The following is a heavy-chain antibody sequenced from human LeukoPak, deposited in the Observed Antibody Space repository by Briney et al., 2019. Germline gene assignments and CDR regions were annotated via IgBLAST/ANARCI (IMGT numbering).Heavy chain of an antibody. V-gene: IGHV1-69*04. CDR3: ARHDYGDYDQRFDY. D-gene: IGHD4-17*01. CDR2: IIPILGIA. J-gene: IGHJ4*02. CDR1: GGTFSSYA. Sequence: SVKVSCKASGGTFSSYAISWVRQAPGQGLEWMGRIIPILGIANYAQKFQGRVTITADKSTSTAYMELSSLRSEDTAVYYCARHDYGDYDQRFDYWGQGTLVTVSS.